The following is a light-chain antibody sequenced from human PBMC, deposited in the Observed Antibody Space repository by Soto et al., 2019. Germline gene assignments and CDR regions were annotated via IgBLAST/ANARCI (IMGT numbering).Light chain of an antibody. CDR2: KAS. J-gene: IGKJ5*01. CDR1: QSISAW. Sequence: DIQMTQSPSTLSASVGERVTITCLASQSISAWLAWYQQKPGKAPKLLIYKASNVESGVPSRFSGSGSGTEFTLTISSLQPDDFATYYCQQYHSYPLTFGQGTRLEIK. CDR3: QQYHSYPLT. V-gene: IGKV1-5*03.